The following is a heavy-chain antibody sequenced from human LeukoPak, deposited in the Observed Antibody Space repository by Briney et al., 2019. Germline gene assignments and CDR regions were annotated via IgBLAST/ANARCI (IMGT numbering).Heavy chain of an antibody. J-gene: IGHJ4*02. CDR2: IYYDGYP. CDR1: GASLSSYF. Sequence: SETLSLTCNVSGASLSSYFWSWIRQPPGKGLEWIGYIYYDGYPNYSPSLRSRITISVEKSKSQFSLNLRSVTAADTAVYYCARVGVDYSGNIIKYFFDYWGQGTLVTVSS. D-gene: IGHD4-23*01. CDR3: ARVGVDYSGNIIKYFFDY. V-gene: IGHV4-59*01.